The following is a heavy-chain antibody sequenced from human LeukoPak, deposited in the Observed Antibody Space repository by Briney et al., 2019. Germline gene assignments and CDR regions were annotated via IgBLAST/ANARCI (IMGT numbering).Heavy chain of an antibody. J-gene: IGHJ5*02. CDR2: ISTSGGST. V-gene: IGHV3-23*01. CDR3: ARDIPVGP. D-gene: IGHD2-8*02. CDR1: GFILSSYA. Sequence: GGSLRLSCAASGFILSSYAMSWVRQAPGKGLEWVSAISTSGGSTYYADSVKGRFTISRDNAKNSLYLQMNSLRAEDTAVYYCARDIPVGPWGQGTLVTVSS.